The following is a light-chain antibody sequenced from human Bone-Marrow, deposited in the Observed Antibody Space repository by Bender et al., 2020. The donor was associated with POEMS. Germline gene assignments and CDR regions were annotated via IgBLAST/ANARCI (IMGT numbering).Light chain of an antibody. CDR3: SSWDDSLSGWV. CDR1: SGSVSTNYY. CDR2: TTN. J-gene: IGLJ3*02. Sequence: QTVVTQEPSFSVSPGETVTLTCGLSSGSVSTNYYPSWYQQTPGQPPRTLIYTTNTRSSGVPDRFSGSKSGTSASLAISDIQSEDEGDYYCSSWDDSLSGWVFGGGTKLTVL. V-gene: IGLV8-61*01.